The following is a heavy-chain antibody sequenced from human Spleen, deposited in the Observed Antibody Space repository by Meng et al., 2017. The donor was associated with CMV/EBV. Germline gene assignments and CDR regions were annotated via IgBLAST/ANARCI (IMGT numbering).Heavy chain of an antibody. CDR2: IYPGDSDT. Sequence: GGTLAILCEGSGYSFINYWFAWVRQMPGKGLEWMGIIYPGDSDTRYSPSFQGQVTISADKSISTAYLQWSSRKASDTAIYYCARGKDNWRDANWCDPWGQGTLVTVSS. D-gene: IGHD1-1*01. V-gene: IGHV5-51*01. J-gene: IGHJ5*02. CDR1: GYSFINYW. CDR3: ARGKDNWRDANWCDP.